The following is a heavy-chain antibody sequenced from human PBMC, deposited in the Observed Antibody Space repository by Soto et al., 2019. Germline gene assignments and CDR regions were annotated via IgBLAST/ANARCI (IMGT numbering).Heavy chain of an antibody. CDR2: IYYSGST. D-gene: IGHD2-8*01. Sequence: QVQLQESGPGLVKPSETLSLTCTVSGGSISSYYWSWIRQPPGKGLEWIGYIYYSGSTNYNPSLKSRVTISVDTSKNQFSLKLSSVTAADPAVYYCARGPRRVLMVYATPSYFDYWGQGTLVTVSS. V-gene: IGHV4-59*01. CDR3: ARGPRRVLMVYATPSYFDY. CDR1: GGSISSYY. J-gene: IGHJ4*02.